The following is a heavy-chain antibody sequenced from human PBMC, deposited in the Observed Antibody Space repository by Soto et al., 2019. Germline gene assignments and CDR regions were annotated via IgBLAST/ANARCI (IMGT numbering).Heavy chain of an antibody. CDR1: GGPISSYY. CDR2: IYYSGST. D-gene: IGHD5-12*01. J-gene: IGHJ3*02. V-gene: IGHV4-59*01. CDR3: ARDRRWLQFRYAFDI. Sequence: PSETRSLTCTVSGGPISSYYWSWIRQPPGKGLEWIGYIYYSGSTNYNPSLKSRVTISVDTSKNQFSLKLSSVTAADTAVYYCARDRRWLQFRYAFDIWGQGTMVTVSS.